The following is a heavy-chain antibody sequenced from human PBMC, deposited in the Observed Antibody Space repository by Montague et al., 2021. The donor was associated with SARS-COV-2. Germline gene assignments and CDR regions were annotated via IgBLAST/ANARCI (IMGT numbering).Heavy chain of an antibody. CDR1: GGSFSNYY. V-gene: IGHV4-59*08. J-gene: IGHJ6*02. CDR3: ARAGSGSYSFYYYYGMDV. Sequence: SETLSLTCAVYGGSFSNYYWSWIRQPPGKGLEWIGYIYYSGSTNYNPSLKSRVTISVDTSKNQFSLKLSSVTAADTAVYYCARAGSGSYSFYYYYGMDVWGQGTTVTVSS. CDR2: IYYSGST. D-gene: IGHD3-10*01.